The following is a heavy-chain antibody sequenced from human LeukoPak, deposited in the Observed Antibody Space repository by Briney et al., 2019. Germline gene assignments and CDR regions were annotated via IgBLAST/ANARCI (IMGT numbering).Heavy chain of an antibody. D-gene: IGHD5-18*01. V-gene: IGHV3-30-3*01. CDR2: ISYDGSNK. Sequence: GGSLRLSCAASGFTFSSYAMHWVRQAPGKGLEWVAVISYDGSNKYYADSVKGRFTISRDNSKNTLYLQMNSLRAEDTAVYYCAKGGRIQGGQGTLVTVSS. CDR1: GFTFSSYA. J-gene: IGHJ4*02. CDR3: AKGGRIQ.